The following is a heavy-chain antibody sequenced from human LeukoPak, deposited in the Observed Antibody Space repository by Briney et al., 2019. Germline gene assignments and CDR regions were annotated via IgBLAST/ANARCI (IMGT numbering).Heavy chain of an antibody. Sequence: GGSLRLSCAASGFTFTNYGMHWVRQAPGKGLEWVAVISYDGSNQYYADSVKGRFTISRDNAKNSLYLQMNSLRAEDTAVYYCARGVPKTSYYYYYMDVWGKGTTVTVSS. CDR2: ISYDGSNQ. V-gene: IGHV3-30*03. CDR3: ARGVPKTSYYYYYMDV. J-gene: IGHJ6*03. D-gene: IGHD4-11*01. CDR1: GFTFTNYG.